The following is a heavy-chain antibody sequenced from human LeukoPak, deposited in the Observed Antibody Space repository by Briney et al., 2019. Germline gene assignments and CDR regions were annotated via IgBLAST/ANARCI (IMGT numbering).Heavy chain of an antibody. D-gene: IGHD3-3*01. J-gene: IGHJ4*02. CDR2: IYYTGTT. CDR3: ARTGIWSGYYTFDY. Sequence: SETLSLTCTVSGGSISRYYWSWIRQPPGEGPEWIGYIYYTGTTNYNPSLKNRVTMSVDTSKNQFSLKLSSVTTADTAVYYCARTGIWSGYYTFDYWGQGSLVTVSS. V-gene: IGHV4-59*01. CDR1: GGSISRYY.